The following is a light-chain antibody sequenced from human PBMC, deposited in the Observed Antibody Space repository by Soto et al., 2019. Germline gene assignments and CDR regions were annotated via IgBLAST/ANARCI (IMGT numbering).Light chain of an antibody. CDR1: SSDIDAYNY. Sequence: TEPASVSGSPGQSITISCTGTSSDIDAYNYVSWYQQHPGKAPKLMIYDVSNRPSGISNRFSGSKSGNTASLTISGLQAEDEADYYCGSYTTSSNYVFGTGTKVTVL. CDR2: DVS. V-gene: IGLV2-14*01. CDR3: GSYTTSSNYV. J-gene: IGLJ1*01.